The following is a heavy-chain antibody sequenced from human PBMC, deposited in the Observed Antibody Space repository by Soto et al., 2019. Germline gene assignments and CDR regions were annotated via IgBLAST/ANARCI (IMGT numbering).Heavy chain of an antibody. CDR1: GGTFTSYA. CDR2: IIPMFGST. D-gene: IGHD3-10*01. Sequence: QVQLVQPGAEVVKPGSSVRVSCKASGGTFTSYAINWVRQAPGQGLEWMGGIIPMFGSTKYAQKFEGRLTLTADESTGTAYMELRSLTSDDTAVYFCARVVSRDLRRLDALDIWGQGTIVTVSS. J-gene: IGHJ3*02. CDR3: ARVVSRDLRRLDALDI. V-gene: IGHV1-69*12.